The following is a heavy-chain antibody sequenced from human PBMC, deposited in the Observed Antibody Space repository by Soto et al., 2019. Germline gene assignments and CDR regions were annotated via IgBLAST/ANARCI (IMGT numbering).Heavy chain of an antibody. CDR2: IFYSGSF. D-gene: IGHD3-3*01. CDR1: GGSISSGTSY. Sequence: QVQLQESGPGLVKPSQTLSLTCTVSGGSISSGTSYWSWIRQRPGKGLEWIGYIFYSGSFFYTPSLRGLPRVMADTSKHHLTLRLSSATGADTAVYYCAKAPETPSILGVALPYFFDYWGQGALVTVSS. CDR3: AKAPETPSILGVALPYFFDY. J-gene: IGHJ4*02. V-gene: IGHV4-31*01.